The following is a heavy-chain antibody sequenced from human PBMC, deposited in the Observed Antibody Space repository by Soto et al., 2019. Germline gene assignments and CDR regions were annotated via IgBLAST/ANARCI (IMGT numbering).Heavy chain of an antibody. D-gene: IGHD6-13*01. V-gene: IGHV1-8*01. CDR2: MNPNSGNT. CDR3: ARGRAAAGINRRFDY. CDR1: GYTFTIYY. J-gene: IGHJ4*02. Sequence: GASVKVSCKASGYTFTIYYINWVRQATGQGLEWMGWMNPNSGNTGYAQKVLGRVTMTRNTSISTAYMELSSLRSEDTAVFYFARGRAAAGINRRFDYWGQGTLVTVSS.